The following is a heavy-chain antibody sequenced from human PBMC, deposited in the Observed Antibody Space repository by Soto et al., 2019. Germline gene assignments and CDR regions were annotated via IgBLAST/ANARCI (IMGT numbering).Heavy chain of an antibody. CDR3: VRERRGLGIGFDH. Sequence: GGSLRLSCAAAGFNVSDNYMGWVRQAPGKGLEWVSSFFTGGSTDYADSVKGRFTISRDDSKNTVYLQTNSLRAEDTAVYFCVRERRGLGIGFDHWGQGTLVTVSS. D-gene: IGHD6-19*01. J-gene: IGHJ4*02. CDR2: FFTGGST. CDR1: GFNVSDNY. V-gene: IGHV3-53*01.